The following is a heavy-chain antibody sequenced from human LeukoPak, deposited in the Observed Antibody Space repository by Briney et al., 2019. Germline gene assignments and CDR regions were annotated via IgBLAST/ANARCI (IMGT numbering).Heavy chain of an antibody. V-gene: IGHV4-59*12. CDR2: IYYSGST. J-gene: IGHJ4*02. Sequence: PSETLSLTCTVSGGSISSYYWSWIRQPPGKGLEWIGYIYYSGSTNYNPSLKSRVTISVDTSKNQFSLKLRSVTAADTAMYYCASPGYYYDSGTYVAYWGPGTLVTVSS. CDR1: GGSISSYY. D-gene: IGHD3-10*01. CDR3: ASPGYYYDSGTYVAY.